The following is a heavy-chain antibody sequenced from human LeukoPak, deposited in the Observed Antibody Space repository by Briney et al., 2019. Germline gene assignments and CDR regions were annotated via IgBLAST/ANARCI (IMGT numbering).Heavy chain of an antibody. J-gene: IGHJ5*02. CDR2: IIPIFGTA. D-gene: IGHD5-18*01. V-gene: IGHV1-69*05. CDR1: GGTFSSYA. Sequence: SVKVSCKASGGTFSSYAISWVRQAPGQGLEWMGGIIPIFGTASYAQKFQGRVTITTDESTSTAYMELSSLRSEDTAVYYCARVKGGYSYGPNWFDPWGQGTLVTVSS. CDR3: ARVKGGYSYGPNWFDP.